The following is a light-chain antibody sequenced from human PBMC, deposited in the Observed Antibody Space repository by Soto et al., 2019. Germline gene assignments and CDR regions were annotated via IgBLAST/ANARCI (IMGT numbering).Light chain of an antibody. CDR2: DAS. J-gene: IGKJ1*01. CDR3: QEYNSHSGG. Sequence: DIPMTQSPSTLSASVGDRVTITCRASQSIVRWLAWYQQKPGKAPKLLIYDASSLQRGVPSRFSGSGSGTEFTLTISSLQPDDFATYYCQEYNSHSGGFGQGTKVEIK. CDR1: QSIVRW. V-gene: IGKV1-5*01.